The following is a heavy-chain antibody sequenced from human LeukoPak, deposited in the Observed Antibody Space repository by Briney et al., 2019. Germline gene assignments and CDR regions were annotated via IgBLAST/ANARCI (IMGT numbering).Heavy chain of an antibody. CDR1: GFTFSDYG. J-gene: IGHJ4*02. CDR2: ISAGGGST. V-gene: IGHV3-23*01. CDR3: AKDAAGPEY. D-gene: IGHD6-13*01. Sequence: GGSLRLSCSASGFTFSDYGINWVRQAPGKGLFWVSGISAGGGSTYYADSVKGRFTISRDNSRNTLYLQMNSLRAEDTAVYYCAKDAAGPEYWGQGTLVTVSS.